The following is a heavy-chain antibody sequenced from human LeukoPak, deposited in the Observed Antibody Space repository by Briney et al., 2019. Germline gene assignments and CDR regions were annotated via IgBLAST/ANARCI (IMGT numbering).Heavy chain of an antibody. D-gene: IGHD2-15*01. CDR2: IRYDGSDK. CDR3: AKDSDTYSLDY. J-gene: IGHJ4*02. CDR1: GFTFSDFN. Sequence: PGGSLRLSCVASGFTFSDFNMHWVRQAPGKGLKWVALIRYDGSDKYIADSVRGRLTVSRDNSNNTLYLQMNSLRAEDTAVYYCAKDSDTYSLDYWGQGTVVTVSS. V-gene: IGHV3-30*02.